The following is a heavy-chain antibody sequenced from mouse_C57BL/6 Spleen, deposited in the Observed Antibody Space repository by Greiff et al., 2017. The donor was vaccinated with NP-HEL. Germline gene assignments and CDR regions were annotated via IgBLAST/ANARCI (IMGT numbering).Heavy chain of an antibody. CDR2: FHPYNDDT. Sequence: QVQLKESGAELVKPGASVKMSCKASGYTFTTYPIEWMKQNHGKSLEWIGNFHPYNDDTKYNEKFKGKATLTVEKSSSTVYLELSRLTSDDSAVYYCARRGGYYPYWYFDVWGTGTTVTVSS. D-gene: IGHD2-3*01. CDR3: ARRGGYYPYWYFDV. V-gene: IGHV1-47*01. J-gene: IGHJ1*03. CDR1: GYTFTTYP.